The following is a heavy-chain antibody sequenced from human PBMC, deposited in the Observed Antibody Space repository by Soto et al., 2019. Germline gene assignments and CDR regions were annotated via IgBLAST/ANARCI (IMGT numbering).Heavy chain of an antibody. CDR2: INAGNGNT. J-gene: IGHJ3*01. V-gene: IGHV1-3*01. CDR3: ARGGIFVCIGHYYFSAIDF. Sequence: ASVKVSCKASGYTFTSYAMHWVRQAPGQRLEWMGWINAGNGNTKYSQKFQGRVTITRDTSASTAYMELSSLRSEDTAVYYCARGGIFVCIGHYYFSAIDFRGQGIMVTV. CDR1: GYTFTSYA. D-gene: IGHD3-22*01.